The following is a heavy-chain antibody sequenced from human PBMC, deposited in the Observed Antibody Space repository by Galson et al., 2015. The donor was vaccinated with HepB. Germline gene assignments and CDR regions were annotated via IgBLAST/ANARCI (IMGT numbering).Heavy chain of an antibody. CDR3: AKDGVKVLNWDCSSTSCQYYYYYYMDV. Sequence: SLRLSCAASGFTFSSYAMSWVRQAPGKGLEWVSAISGSGGSTYYADSVKGRFTISRDNSKNTLYLQMNSLRAEDTAVYYCAKDGVKVLNWDCSSTSCQYYYYYYMDVWGKGTTVTVSS. CDR2: ISGSGGST. V-gene: IGHV3-23*01. CDR1: GFTFSSYA. D-gene: IGHD2-2*01. J-gene: IGHJ6*03.